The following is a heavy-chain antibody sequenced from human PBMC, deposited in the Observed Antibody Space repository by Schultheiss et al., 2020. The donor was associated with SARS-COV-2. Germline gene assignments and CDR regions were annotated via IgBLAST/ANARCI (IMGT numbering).Heavy chain of an antibody. Sequence: ASVKVSCKASGYTFTNYDINWVRQAAGQGLEWMGWMNPDSGNTGYAQKFQGRVSMTRDTSITTAYMEVSSLRSEDTAVYYCARVPARGVIMAEPTTPRGMDVCGQGNTVTVSS. CDR1: GYTFTNYD. J-gene: IGHJ6*02. V-gene: IGHV1-8*01. CDR3: ARVPARGVIMAEPTTPRGMDV. CDR2: MNPDSGNT. D-gene: IGHD1-14*01.